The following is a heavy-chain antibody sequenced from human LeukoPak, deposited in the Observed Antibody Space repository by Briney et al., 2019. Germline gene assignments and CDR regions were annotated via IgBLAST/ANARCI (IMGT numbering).Heavy chain of an antibody. CDR2: ISWNSGSI. J-gene: IGHJ6*03. CDR3: AKDPSVVITYMDV. V-gene: IGHV3-9*01. D-gene: IGHD3-22*01. CDR1: GFTFDDYA. Sequence: PGGSLRLSCAASGFTFDDYAMHWLRQAPGKGLEWVSGISWNSGSIGYADSVKGRFTISRDNAKNSLYLQMNSLRAEDTALYYCAKDPSVVITYMDVWGKGTTVTVSS.